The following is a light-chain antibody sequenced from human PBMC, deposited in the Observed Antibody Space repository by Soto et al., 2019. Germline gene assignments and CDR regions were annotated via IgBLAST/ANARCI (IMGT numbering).Light chain of an antibody. V-gene: IGKV3-15*01. CDR3: QKYKKLHSMYT. J-gene: IGKJ2*01. Sequence: EIVMTQSPDTLSVSPGETATLSCTASQSVRSNLAWYQQKPGQAPRLLIYGASTRATGIPARFSGSGSGTDYTLTISSQQSEDFAVYDCQKYKKLHSMYTFGQGTKLEIK. CDR2: GAS. CDR1: QSVRSN.